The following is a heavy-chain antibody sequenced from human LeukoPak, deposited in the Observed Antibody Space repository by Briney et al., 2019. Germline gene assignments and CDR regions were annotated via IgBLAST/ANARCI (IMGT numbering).Heavy chain of an antibody. CDR3: ARGTYDFWSGYYNPHFDY. V-gene: IGHV3-48*04. Sequence: GRSLRLSCAASGFTFSSYAMHWVRQAPGKGLEWVSYISSSGSTIYYADSVKGRFTISRDNAKNSLYLQMNSLRAEDTAVYYCARGTYDFWSGYYNPHFDYWGQGTLVTVSS. CDR1: GFTFSSYA. CDR2: ISSSGSTI. J-gene: IGHJ4*02. D-gene: IGHD3-3*01.